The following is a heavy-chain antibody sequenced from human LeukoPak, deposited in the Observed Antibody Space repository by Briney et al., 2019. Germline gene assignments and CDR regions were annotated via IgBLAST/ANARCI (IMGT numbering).Heavy chain of an antibody. CDR2: ISSSGSTI. V-gene: IGHV3-48*04. D-gene: IGHD2-15*01. CDR3: ARDLSLYCSGGSCYSLNY. CDR1: GFTFDDYG. Sequence: GGSLRLSCAASGFTFDDYGMNWVRQAPGKGLEWVSYISSSGSTIYYADSVKGRFTISRDNAKNSLYLQMNSLRAEDTAVYYCARDLSLYCSGGSCYSLNYWGQGTLVTVSS. J-gene: IGHJ4*02.